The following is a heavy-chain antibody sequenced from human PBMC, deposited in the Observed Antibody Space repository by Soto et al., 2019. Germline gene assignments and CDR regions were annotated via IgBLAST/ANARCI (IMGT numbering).Heavy chain of an antibody. Sequence: ASVKVSCKASGGSFGKSAINWVRQTPGQGLEWLGGFIPVYRTLNYAQKFQGRVTITADESTGTAYMTLSSLVSDDTAVYYCATGVIWIGYFTVDSWGQGTRVTVSS. J-gene: IGHJ4*02. CDR2: FIPVYRTL. CDR3: ATGVIWIGYFTVDS. D-gene: IGHD3-3*01. CDR1: GGSFGKSA. V-gene: IGHV1-69*13.